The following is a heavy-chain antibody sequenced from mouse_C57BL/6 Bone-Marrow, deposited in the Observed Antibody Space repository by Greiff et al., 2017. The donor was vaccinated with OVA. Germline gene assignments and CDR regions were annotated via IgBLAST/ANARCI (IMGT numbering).Heavy chain of an antibody. Sequence: EVQRVESGGGLVQSGRSLRLSCATSGFTFSDFYMEWVRQAPGKGLEWIAASRNKANDYTTEYSASVKGRFIVSRDTSQSSLYLQMNALRAEYTAIYYSARDAPKVGGGYFDVWGTGTTVTVSS. CDR2: SRNKANDYTT. CDR3: ARDAPKVGGGYFDV. D-gene: IGHD1-1*01. V-gene: IGHV7-1*01. CDR1: GFTFSDFY. J-gene: IGHJ1*03.